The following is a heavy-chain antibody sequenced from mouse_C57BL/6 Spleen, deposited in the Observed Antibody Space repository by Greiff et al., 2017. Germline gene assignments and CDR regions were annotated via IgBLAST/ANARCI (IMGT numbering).Heavy chain of an antibody. CDR1: GFTFSSYG. CDR2: ISSGGSYT. J-gene: IGHJ2*01. V-gene: IGHV5-6*01. CDR3: ARHTTTVAASYFDY. Sequence: EVQGVESGGDLVKPGGSLKLSCAASGFTFSSYGMSWVRQTPDKRLEWVATISSGGSYTYYPDSVKGRFTISRDNGKNTLYLQMSSLKSEDTAMYYCARHTTTVAASYFDYWGQGTTLTVSS. D-gene: IGHD1-1*01.